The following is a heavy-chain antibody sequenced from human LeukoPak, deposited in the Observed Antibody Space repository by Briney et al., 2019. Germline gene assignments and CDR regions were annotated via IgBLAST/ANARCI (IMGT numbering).Heavy chain of an antibody. D-gene: IGHD2-15*01. CDR1: GFTFSSYS. CDR3: ARVTQSYYYYYGMDV. CDR2: INSDGSST. Sequence: GGSLRLSCAASGFTFSSYSMNWVRQAPGKGLVWVSRINSDGSSTSYADSVKGRFTISRDNAKNTLYLQMNSLRAEDTAVYYCARVTQSYYYYYGMDVWGQGTTVTVSS. J-gene: IGHJ6*02. V-gene: IGHV3-74*01.